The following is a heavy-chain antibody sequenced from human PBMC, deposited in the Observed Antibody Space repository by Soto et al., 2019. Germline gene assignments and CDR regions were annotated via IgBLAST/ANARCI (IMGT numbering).Heavy chain of an antibody. CDR1: GGSISSTSYY. CDR3: ARSSSRAFRSLEWVDPLAS. D-gene: IGHD3-3*01. CDR2: MYYSGST. V-gene: IGHV4-39*01. J-gene: IGHJ4*02. Sequence: SETLSLTCTVSGGSISSTSYYWGWIRQPPGKGLEWIGSMYYSGSTYYNPSLKSRVSMSVDTSRNQFSLKLRSVTAADTAVYYCARSSSRAFRSLEWVDPLASWGQGTLVTVSS.